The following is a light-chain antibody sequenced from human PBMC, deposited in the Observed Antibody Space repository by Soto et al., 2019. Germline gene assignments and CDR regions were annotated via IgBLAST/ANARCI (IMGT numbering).Light chain of an antibody. CDR1: QSVTRSS. CDR3: QHYGTAQWT. V-gene: IGKV3-20*01. CDR2: GAS. J-gene: IGKJ1*01. Sequence: EVVLTQSPATLSLSPGERATLSCRASQSVTRSSLAWYQQKPGQSPRLLISGASSRATGIPDRFSGGGSGTDFIFNITSLEPEDFEMYYFQHYGTAQWTFGKGTKVDI.